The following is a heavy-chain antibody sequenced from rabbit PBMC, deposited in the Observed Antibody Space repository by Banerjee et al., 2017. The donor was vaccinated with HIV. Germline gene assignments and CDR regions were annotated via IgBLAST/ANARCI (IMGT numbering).Heavy chain of an antibody. J-gene: IGHJ4*01. CDR1: GFSFTNIYW. D-gene: IGHD3-1*01. CDR2: IDAGSSGST. Sequence: QSLEESGGDLVKPGASLTLTCTASGFSFTNIYWPCWVRQAPGKGLEWIACIDAGSSGSTYYATWAKGRFTISKTSSTTVTLQMTSLTAADTATYFCAREVAGAGWNFNLWGPGTLVTVS. CDR3: AREVAGAGWNFNL. V-gene: IGHV1S40*01.